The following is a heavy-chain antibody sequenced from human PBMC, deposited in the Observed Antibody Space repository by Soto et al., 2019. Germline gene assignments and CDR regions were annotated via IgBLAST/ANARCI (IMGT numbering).Heavy chain of an antibody. D-gene: IGHD2-8*01. V-gene: IGHV1-69*02. CDR3: ERGDMVFDP. J-gene: IGHJ2*01. CDR1: GGTLTSYT. CDR2: IIPLVEMA. Sequence: QVQLVQSGPEVKKPGSSVKVSCTASGGTLTSYTINWVRQAPGQGLEWMGRIIPLVEMANYAQKFQGRITITANTSSSAPYMELSSLRSEDTAVDYYERGDMVFDPCGRDTLVTVPS.